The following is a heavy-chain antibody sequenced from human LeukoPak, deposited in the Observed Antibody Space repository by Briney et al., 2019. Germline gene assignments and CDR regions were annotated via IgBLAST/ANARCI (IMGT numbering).Heavy chain of an antibody. CDR1: GYTFTSYA. CDR3: ARGDRYSSSTWSGVSYFDS. CDR2: INAGDGDT. Sequence: ASVKVSCKASGYTFTSYAIHWVRQAPGQRLEWMGWINAGDGDTKYSQKFQDRVTITRDTSASTVYMELSSLRSEDTAFYYCARGDRYSSSTWSGVSYFDSWGQGTLVTVSS. J-gene: IGHJ4*02. V-gene: IGHV1-3*01. D-gene: IGHD6-13*01.